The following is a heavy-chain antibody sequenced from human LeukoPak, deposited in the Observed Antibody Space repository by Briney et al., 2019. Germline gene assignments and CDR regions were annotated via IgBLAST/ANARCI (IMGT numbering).Heavy chain of an antibody. J-gene: IGHJ6*02. CDR2: INPSGGST. CDR1: GYTFTSYY. CDR3: ARVGYDSSGYLGYYYGMDV. V-gene: IGHV1-46*01. Sequence: GASVNVSCKASGYTFTSYYMHWVRQAPGQGLEWMGIINPSGGSTSYAQKFQGRVTMTRDTSTSTVYMELSSLRSEDTAVYYCARVGYDSSGYLGYYYGMDVWGQGTTVTVSS. D-gene: IGHD3-22*01.